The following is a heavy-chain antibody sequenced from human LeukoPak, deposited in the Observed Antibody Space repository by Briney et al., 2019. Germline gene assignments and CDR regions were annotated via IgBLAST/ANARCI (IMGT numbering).Heavy chain of an antibody. J-gene: IGHJ4*02. CDR1: GGSIGSYF. CDR3: ARDSAVRGVLGL. Sequence: SETLSLTCTISGGSIGSYFWNWIRQSPGKGLEWIGYVYYSGSTDYNPSLTSRATISIDTSNNHFSLKLSSVTAADTAVYYCARDSAVRGVLGLRGQGTLVTVSS. V-gene: IGHV4-59*01. CDR2: VYYSGST. D-gene: IGHD3-10*01.